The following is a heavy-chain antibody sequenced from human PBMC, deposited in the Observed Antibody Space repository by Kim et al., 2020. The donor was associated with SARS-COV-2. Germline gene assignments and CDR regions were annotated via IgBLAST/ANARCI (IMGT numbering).Heavy chain of an antibody. V-gene: IGHV3-9*01. CDR2: ISWNSGSI. CDR3: AKDLGTGDLSWGYYGMDV. J-gene: IGHJ6*02. Sequence: GGSLRLSCAASGFTFDDYAMHWVRQAPGKGLEWVSGISWNSGSIGYADSVKGRFTISRDNAKNSLYLQMNSLRAEDTALYYCAKDLGTGDLSWGYYGMDVWGQGTTVTVSS. D-gene: IGHD7-27*01. CDR1: GFTFDDYA.